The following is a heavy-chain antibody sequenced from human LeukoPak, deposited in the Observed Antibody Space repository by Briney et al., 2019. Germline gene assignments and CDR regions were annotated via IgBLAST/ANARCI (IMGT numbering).Heavy chain of an antibody. Sequence: SETLSLTCSVSGYSISSGFHWAWIRQPPGKGLEWIGSIHHSGKTYYNPFLMSRVTFSVDTSKNQLSLKLNSVTAADTAVYYCARAGYGDSDFDYWGQGTLVTVSS. V-gene: IGHV4-38-2*02. CDR2: IHHSGKT. D-gene: IGHD4-17*01. J-gene: IGHJ4*02. CDR3: ARAGYGDSDFDY. CDR1: GYSISSGFH.